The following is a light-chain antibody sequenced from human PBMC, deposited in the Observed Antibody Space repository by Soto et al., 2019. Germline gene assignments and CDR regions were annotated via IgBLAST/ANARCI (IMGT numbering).Light chain of an antibody. Sequence: QSVLTQPASVSGSPGQSITISCTGTSSDVGSYNLVSWYQQHPGKAPKLMIYEGSKRPSGVSNRFSGSKSGNTASLTIFGLQAEDEADYYCCSYAGSSFYVFGTGTKVTVL. CDR1: SSDVGSYNL. CDR2: EGS. CDR3: CSYAGSSFYV. J-gene: IGLJ1*01. V-gene: IGLV2-23*01.